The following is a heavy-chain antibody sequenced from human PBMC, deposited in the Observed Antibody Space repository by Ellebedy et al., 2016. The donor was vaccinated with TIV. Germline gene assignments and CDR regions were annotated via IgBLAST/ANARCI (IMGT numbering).Heavy chain of an antibody. J-gene: IGHJ5*02. Sequence: GESLKISCAASGFTFSDYAMNWVRQAPGKGLEWVSSISYTGSKTYYAESVQGRFTISRDNSKSTVSLQMDSLRADDAAVYYCTARIQLDRGNNWFDPWGQGALVTVSS. CDR1: GFTFSDYA. CDR2: ISYTGSKT. D-gene: IGHD1-1*01. V-gene: IGHV3-23*01. CDR3: TARIQLDRGNNWFDP.